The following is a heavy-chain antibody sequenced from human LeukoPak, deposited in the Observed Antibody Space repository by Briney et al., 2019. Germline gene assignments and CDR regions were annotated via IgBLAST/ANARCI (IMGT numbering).Heavy chain of an antibody. D-gene: IGHD6-19*01. Sequence: SETLSLTCTVSGGSLSSYYWSWIRQPPGKGLEWIGYIYYSGSTNYNPSLKSRVTISVDTSKNQFSLKLSSVTAADTAVYYCARTGSGWYERDWGQGTLVTVSS. J-gene: IGHJ4*02. CDR1: GGSLSSYY. CDR2: IYYSGST. CDR3: ARTGSGWYERD. V-gene: IGHV4-59*01.